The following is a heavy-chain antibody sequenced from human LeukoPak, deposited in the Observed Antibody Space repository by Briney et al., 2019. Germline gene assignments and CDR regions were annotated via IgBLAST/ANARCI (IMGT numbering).Heavy chain of an antibody. CDR2: ISGLSSYT. D-gene: IGHD3-16*01. CDR3: GRAFPPLRTSSAGDL. CDR1: GFTFSDYD. J-gene: IGHJ4*02. Sequence: GGSLRLSCSASGFTFSDYDMNWVRQAPGKGLEWVSSISGLSSYTYYGESVKGRFSTSRDNAKNSLYLQMNSLGAEDTATYYCGRAFPPLRTSSAGDLWGQGILVTVSS. V-gene: IGHV3-21*01.